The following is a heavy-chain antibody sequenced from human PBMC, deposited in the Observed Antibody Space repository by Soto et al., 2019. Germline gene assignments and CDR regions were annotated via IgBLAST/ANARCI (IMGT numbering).Heavy chain of an antibody. V-gene: IGHV1-2*02. CDR2: INPNTGGT. Sequence: ASVTVSCKASGYTFTGYYTHWLQQAPGQGLEWMGWINPNTGGTNYAQKFQGRVTMTRDTSISTAYMELRRLRSDDTAGFYCAGSTWYIYYYYGMDVWGQGTTVTVSS. J-gene: IGHJ6*02. D-gene: IGHD1-1*01. CDR1: GYTFTGYY. CDR3: AGSTWYIYYYYGMDV.